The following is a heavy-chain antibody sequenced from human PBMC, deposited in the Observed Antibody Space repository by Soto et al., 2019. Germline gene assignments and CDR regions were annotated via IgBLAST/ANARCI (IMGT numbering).Heavy chain of an antibody. J-gene: IGHJ6*02. V-gene: IGHV1-24*01. CDR1: GYSLTVLS. D-gene: IGHD6-13*01. CDR3: ATGSSWYLSENPSRGYYYGMDV. Sequence: ASVKVSWKVSGYSLTVLSMHLVRQAPGKGLEWMGGFDPEDGETIYAQKVQGRVTMTEDTSTDTAYMELSSLRSEDTAVYYCATGSSWYLSENPSRGYYYGMDVWGQGTTVTVSS. CDR2: FDPEDGET.